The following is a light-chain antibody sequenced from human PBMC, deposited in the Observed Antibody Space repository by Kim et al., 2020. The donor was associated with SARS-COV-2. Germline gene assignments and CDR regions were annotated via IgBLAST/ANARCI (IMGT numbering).Light chain of an antibody. CDR3: NSRDSNDNVV. J-gene: IGLJ2*01. CDR1: SLRSYY. V-gene: IGLV3-19*01. Sequence: AWGKKVRIKSQGDSLRSYYATWDQQKPGQAPIVVIYGKNNRPAGIPDRFSGSSSGNTASLTITGTQAGDEADYYCNSRDSNDNVVFGGGTKLTVL. CDR2: GKN.